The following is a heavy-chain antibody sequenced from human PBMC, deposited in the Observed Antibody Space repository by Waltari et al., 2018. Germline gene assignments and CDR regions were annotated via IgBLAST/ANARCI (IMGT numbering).Heavy chain of an antibody. CDR2: IIPILGIA. CDR1: GGTFSSYA. CDR3: ARASYSSSWPYYFDY. V-gene: IGHV1-69*04. J-gene: IGHJ4*02. Sequence: QVQLVQSGAEVKKPGSSVKVSCKASGGTFSSYAISWVRQAPGQGLEWMGGIIPILGIANDAQKCQGRVTITADESTSTAYMELSSLRSEDTAVYYCARASYSSSWPYYFDYWGQGTLVTVSS. D-gene: IGHD6-13*01.